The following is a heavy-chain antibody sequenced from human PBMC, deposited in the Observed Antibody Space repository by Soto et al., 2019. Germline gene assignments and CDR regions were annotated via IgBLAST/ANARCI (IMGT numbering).Heavy chain of an antibody. V-gene: IGHV3-7*05. J-gene: IGHJ6*02. CDR1: GFTFSSYW. Sequence: GGSLRLSCAASGFTFSSYWMSWVRQAPGKGLEWVANIKQDGSEKYYVDSVKGRFTISRDNAKNSLYLQMNSLRAEDTAVYYCARDRTPWVLRTYGMDVWGQGTTVTVSS. CDR3: ARDRTPWVLRTYGMDV. CDR2: IKQDGSEK. D-gene: IGHD2-2*03.